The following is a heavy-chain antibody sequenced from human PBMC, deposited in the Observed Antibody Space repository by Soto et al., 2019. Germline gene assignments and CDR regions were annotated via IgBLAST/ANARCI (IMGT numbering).Heavy chain of an antibody. V-gene: IGHV3-23*01. Sequence: EVQLLESGGDFVQPGGSLRLSCEASGFTFSAYAMSWVRQAPGKGLEWVSALSGSGGGRKYADSVRGRFTISRDNSKNTVFLHMTSLRAEDTALYYCAKWTDTVVEAALAGGAFDIWGQGTTVTVSS. CDR1: GFTFSAYA. D-gene: IGHD2-2*01. CDR3: AKWTDTVVEAALAGGAFDI. CDR2: LSGSGGGR. J-gene: IGHJ3*02.